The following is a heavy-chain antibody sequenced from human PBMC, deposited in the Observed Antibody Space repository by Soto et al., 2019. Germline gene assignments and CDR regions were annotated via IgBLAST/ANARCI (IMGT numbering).Heavy chain of an antibody. CDR2: ISAYNGNT. CDR1: GYTFTSNG. V-gene: IGHV1-18*01. Sequence: ASVKVSCKASGYTFTSNGISWVRQAPGQGLEWMGWISAYNGNTNYAQKLQGRVTMTTDTSTSTAYMELRSLRSDDTAVHYCARDLRMRYNWNYVGYWGQGTLVTVSS. CDR3: ARDLRMRYNWNYVGY. D-gene: IGHD1-20*01. J-gene: IGHJ4*02.